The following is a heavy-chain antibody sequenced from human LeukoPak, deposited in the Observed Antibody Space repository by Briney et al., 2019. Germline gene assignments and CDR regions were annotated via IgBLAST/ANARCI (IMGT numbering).Heavy chain of an antibody. J-gene: IGHJ4*02. CDR3: ARLGNFYGSGSYLDY. CDR1: GYRFSDYW. V-gene: IGHV5-51*01. D-gene: IGHD3-10*01. CDR2: IYPSDSDA. Sequence: GESLKISCKVSGYRFSDYWIGWVRQMPGKGLEWMGIIYPSDSDAKYSPSLQGHVSISADKSITTAYLQRSSLKASDIAMYYCARLGNFYGSGSYLDYWGQGTLVTVSS.